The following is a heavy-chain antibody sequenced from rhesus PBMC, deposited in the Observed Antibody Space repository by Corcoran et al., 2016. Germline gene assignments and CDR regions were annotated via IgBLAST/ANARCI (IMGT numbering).Heavy chain of an antibody. D-gene: IGHD6-31*01. V-gene: IGHV3-100*02. J-gene: IGHJ4*01. CDR1: GFTFSSYE. CDR3: TRDPWGGWYYFDY. CDR2: ISESGSTI. Sequence: DVHLMESGGGLVKPGGSLRLSCVASGFTFSSYEMHWVRQAPGKGLEWVSIISESGSTIYYADSVNGRFTISRDNAKNSLFLQMNSLRAEDTAVYYCTRDPWGGWYYFDYWGQGVLVTVSS.